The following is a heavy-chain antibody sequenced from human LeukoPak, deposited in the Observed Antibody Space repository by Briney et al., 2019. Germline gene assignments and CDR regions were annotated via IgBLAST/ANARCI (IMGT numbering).Heavy chain of an antibody. Sequence: SETLSLTCTVSGGSISDYYWSWIRQSPGKGLEWIGYIYHSGTTNYNPSLKSRVTISVDTSKNQFSLKLSSVTAADTAVYYCARQGIVVVPAAILNYMDVWGKGTTVTVSS. V-gene: IGHV4-59*08. CDR3: ARQGIVVVPAAILNYMDV. CDR1: GGSISDYY. J-gene: IGHJ6*03. D-gene: IGHD2-2*02. CDR2: IYHSGTT.